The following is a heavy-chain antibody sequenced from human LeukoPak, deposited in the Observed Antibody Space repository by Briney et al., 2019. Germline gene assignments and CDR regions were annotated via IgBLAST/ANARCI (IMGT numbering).Heavy chain of an antibody. CDR3: ARDPNSVIGTTNPFDY. V-gene: IGHV3-30*03. CDR2: ISFDGTNK. CDR1: GFTFSNYG. D-gene: IGHD1-7*01. Sequence: GGSLRLSCAASGFTFSNYGLHWVRQAPGKGLEWLAVISFDGTNKFYTDSVKGRFTISRDNSKKTLWLQLNSLRAEDTAVYYCARDPNSVIGTTNPFDYWDQGALVSVSS. J-gene: IGHJ4*02.